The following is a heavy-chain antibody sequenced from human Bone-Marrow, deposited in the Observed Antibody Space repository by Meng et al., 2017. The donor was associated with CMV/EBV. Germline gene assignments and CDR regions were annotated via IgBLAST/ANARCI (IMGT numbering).Heavy chain of an antibody. D-gene: IGHD1-26*01. CDR1: GFTFGDYT. J-gene: IGHJ4*02. V-gene: IGHV3-74*01. CDR3: ARGRSGSFAD. Sequence: GESLKIACTASGFTFGDYTMNWVRQAPGKGLVWVSRINSDGSSTSYADSVKGRFTISRDNAKNTLYLQMNSLRAEDTAVYYCARGRSGSFADWGQGTLVTVSS. CDR2: INSDGSST.